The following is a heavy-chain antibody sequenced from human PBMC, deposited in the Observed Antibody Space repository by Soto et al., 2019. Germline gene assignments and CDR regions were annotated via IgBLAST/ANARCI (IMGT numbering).Heavy chain of an antibody. V-gene: IGHV3-15*07. J-gene: IGHJ4*02. D-gene: IGHD3-3*01. CDR1: GFSITNTW. Sequence: ESGGGLVQPGGSPRLSCAASGFSITNTWMHWVRQAPGKGLEWVGRVKSKADGGTADYAAPVKGRFTVSRDDSKNTQYLQMNSLKMEDTAVYYCNSYPDFWGGHTPLWGQGTLVTVSS. CDR2: VKSKADGGTA. CDR3: NSYPDFWGGHTPL.